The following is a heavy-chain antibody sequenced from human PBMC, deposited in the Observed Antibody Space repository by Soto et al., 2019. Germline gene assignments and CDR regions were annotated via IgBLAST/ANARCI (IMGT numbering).Heavy chain of an antibody. V-gene: IGHV3-23*01. CDR1: GGTFSNYS. J-gene: IGHJ4*02. CDR2: MSGGSDAT. CDR3: ARDQGTVVTQTLDY. D-gene: IGHD2-15*01. Sequence: SCKASGGTFSNYSMSWVRQAPGKGLEWVSAMSGGSDATYYADSVKGRFTISRDNPKNTLYLQMNSLRAEDTAVYYCARDQGTVVTQTLDYWGQGALVTVSS.